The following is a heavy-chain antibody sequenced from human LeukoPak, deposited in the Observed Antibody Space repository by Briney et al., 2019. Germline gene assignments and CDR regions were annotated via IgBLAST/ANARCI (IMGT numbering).Heavy chain of an antibody. CDR3: ARVATTYCSGGSRSWVI. V-gene: IGHV1-69*13. CDR1: GGTFSSYA. J-gene: IGHJ3*02. D-gene: IGHD2-15*01. CDR2: IIPIFGTA. Sequence: ASVKVSCKASGGTFSSYAISWVRQAPGQGLEWMGGIIPIFGTANYAQKFQGRVTITADESTSTAYMELSSLRSEDTAVYYCARVATTYCSGGSRSWVIWGQGTMVTVSS.